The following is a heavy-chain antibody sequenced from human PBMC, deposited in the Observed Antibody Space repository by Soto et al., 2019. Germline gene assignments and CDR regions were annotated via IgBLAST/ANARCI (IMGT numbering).Heavy chain of an antibody. J-gene: IGHJ4*02. V-gene: IGHV7-4-1*01. CDR3: ARDGAVAGYDY. D-gene: IGHD6-19*01. CDR2: INTNTGNP. CDR1: GDNFTRYG. Sequence: GAAGKGSCKGSGDNFTRYGMKWGGQAPGQGLEWMGWINTNTGNPTYAQGFTGRFVFSLDTSVSTAYLQICSLKAEDTAVYYCARDGAVAGYDYWGQGTLVTVSS.